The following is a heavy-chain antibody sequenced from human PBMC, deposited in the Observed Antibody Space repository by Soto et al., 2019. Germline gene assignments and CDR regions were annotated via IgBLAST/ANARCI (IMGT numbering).Heavy chain of an antibody. D-gene: IGHD3-3*02. CDR2: TSYDGGNP. Sequence: QVQLVESGGGVVQPGRSLRLSCAGSGFKFGSYVMHWVRQAPGKGLEWVAVTSYDGGNPQYADSVKGRFTISRDNSKNTLYLQMDSLRTADTAVYYCAKDLSTFGRTCLDSWGQGNLVTVSS. CDR1: GFKFGSYV. CDR3: AKDLSTFGRTCLDS. J-gene: IGHJ4*02. V-gene: IGHV3-30*18.